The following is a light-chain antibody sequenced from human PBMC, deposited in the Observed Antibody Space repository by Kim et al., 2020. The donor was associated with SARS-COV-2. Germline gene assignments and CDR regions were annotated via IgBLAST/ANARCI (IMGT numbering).Light chain of an antibody. V-gene: IGKV1-5*03. CDR2: QAS. CDR3: QHYIRFPYT. J-gene: IGKJ2*01. CDR1: QNINTY. Sequence: SASVGDRVTITCRASQNINTYVAVYQQKPGKAPDLLIYQASSLQIGVPSRFSGSGSGTEFTLTINSLQPDDFATYYCQHYIRFPYTFGQGTKLEI.